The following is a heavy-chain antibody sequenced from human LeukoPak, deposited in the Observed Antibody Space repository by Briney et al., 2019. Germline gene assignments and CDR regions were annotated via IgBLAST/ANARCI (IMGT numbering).Heavy chain of an antibody. D-gene: IGHD1-26*01. CDR2: IRGSGGSK. Sequence: GGSLRLSCAACGFTFSSYAMSWVRRASGKGLEWGSVIRGSGGSKYSGDSVKRRFTISSDNSKNTLSLQMNSMRAEDTAVYFCAKSQDGGRLFHFDYWGQGTLVTVSS. J-gene: IGHJ4*02. CDR1: GFTFSSYA. CDR3: AKSQDGGRLFHFDY. V-gene: IGHV3-23*01.